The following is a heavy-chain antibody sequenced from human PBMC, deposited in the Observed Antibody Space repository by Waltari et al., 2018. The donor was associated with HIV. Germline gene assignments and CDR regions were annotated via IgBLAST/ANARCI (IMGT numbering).Heavy chain of an antibody. CDR1: GFTVSSNY. D-gene: IGHD5-12*01. CDR2: IYSGGST. J-gene: IGHJ4*02. Sequence: EVQLVESGGGLIQPGGSLRLSCAASGFTVSSNYMSWVRQAPGKGLAWVSVIYSGGSTYYADSVKGRFTITSDNSKNTLYLQMNSLRAEDTAVYYCARGKYSGYDYYFDYWGQGTLVTVSS. V-gene: IGHV3-53*01. CDR3: ARGKYSGYDYYFDY.